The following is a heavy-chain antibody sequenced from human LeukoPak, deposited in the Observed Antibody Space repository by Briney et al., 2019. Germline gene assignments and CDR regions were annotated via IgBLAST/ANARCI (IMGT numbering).Heavy chain of an antibody. CDR1: GFTFSTYS. Sequence: PGGSLRLSCAASGFTFSTYSMSWVRQAPGKGLEWVSSISSSSTYIYYVDSVKGRFTISRDDAKNSLYLQMNSLRAEDTAVYYCAKDRDSSGYYYLVWGQGTLVTVSS. CDR3: AKDRDSSGYYYLV. J-gene: IGHJ4*02. D-gene: IGHD3-22*01. V-gene: IGHV3-21*01. CDR2: ISSSSTYI.